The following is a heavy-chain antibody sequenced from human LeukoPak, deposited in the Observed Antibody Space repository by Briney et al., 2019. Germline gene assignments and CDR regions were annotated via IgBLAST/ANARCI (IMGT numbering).Heavy chain of an antibody. V-gene: IGHV3-9*01. Sequence: GRSLRLSCAASGFTFDDYAMHWVRQAPGKGLEWVSGISWNSGSIGYADSVKGRFTISRDNAKNSLYLQMNSLRAEDTALYYCAKDISLALRYFQHWGQGALVTVSS. CDR1: GFTFDDYA. CDR2: ISWNSGSI. D-gene: IGHD4/OR15-4a*01. J-gene: IGHJ1*01. CDR3: AKDISLALRYFQH.